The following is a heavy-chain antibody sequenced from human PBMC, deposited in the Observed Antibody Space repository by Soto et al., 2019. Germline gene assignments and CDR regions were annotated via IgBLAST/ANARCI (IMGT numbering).Heavy chain of an antibody. Sequence: SVKVSCKAFGYAFTSYAMHWVRQAPGQRLEWMGWINAGNGNTKYSQKFQGRVTITRDTSASTAYMELSSLRSEDTAVYYCASTAAAGTALYFDYWGQGTLVTVS. CDR3: ASTAAAGTALYFDY. CDR1: GYAFTSYA. D-gene: IGHD6-13*01. V-gene: IGHV1-3*01. CDR2: INAGNGNT. J-gene: IGHJ4*02.